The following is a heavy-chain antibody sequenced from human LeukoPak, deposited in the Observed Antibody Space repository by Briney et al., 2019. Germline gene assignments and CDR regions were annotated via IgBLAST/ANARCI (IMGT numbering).Heavy chain of an antibody. J-gene: IGHJ4*02. CDR2: IYYSGTT. CDR3: ARTSRSLGEFDY. Sequence: SETLSLTRTVSGGSISGYYWGWIRQPPGKGLEWIGYIYYSGTTNYNPSLKSRVTMSVDTSKNQFSLHLSSVTAADTALYYCARTSRSLGEFDYWGQGTLVTVSS. V-gene: IGHV4-59*01. CDR1: GGSISGYY. D-gene: IGHD1-26*01.